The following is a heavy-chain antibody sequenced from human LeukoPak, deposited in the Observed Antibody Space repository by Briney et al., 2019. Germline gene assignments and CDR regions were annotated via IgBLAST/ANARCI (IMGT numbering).Heavy chain of an antibody. CDR1: GYSFTSYW. CDR2: IY. Sequence: GESLKISCKGSGYSFTSYWIGWVRQMPGKGLEWMGIIYSPSFQGQVTISADKSISTAYLQWSSLKASDTAMYYCARWVVRGVRFDYWGQGTLVTVSS. CDR3: ARWVVRGVRFDY. J-gene: IGHJ4*02. D-gene: IGHD3-10*01. V-gene: IGHV5-51*01.